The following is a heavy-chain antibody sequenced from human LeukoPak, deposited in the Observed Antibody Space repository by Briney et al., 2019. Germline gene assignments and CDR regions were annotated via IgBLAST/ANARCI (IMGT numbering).Heavy chain of an antibody. CDR3: ASSLLRVSTRDI. Sequence: SETLSLTCAVYGGSFSGYYWSWIRQPPGKGLEWIGEINHSGSANYNPSLKSRVTISVDTSKNQFSLKLSSVTAADTAVYYCASSLLRVSTRDIWGQGTMVTVSS. D-gene: IGHD3-22*01. CDR1: GGSFSGYY. V-gene: IGHV4-34*01. J-gene: IGHJ3*02. CDR2: INHSGSA.